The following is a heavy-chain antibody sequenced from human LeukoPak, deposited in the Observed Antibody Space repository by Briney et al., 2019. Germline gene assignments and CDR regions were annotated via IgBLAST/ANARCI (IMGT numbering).Heavy chain of an antibody. CDR2: IYPGDSET. J-gene: IGHJ3*01. V-gene: IGHV5-51*01. CDR3: ARQRGYRMTKDGFDV. CDR1: GYSFSDYW. Sequence: GESLKISCKASGYSFSDYWIGWVRHMPGKGLEWMTIIYPGDSETRYSPSLQGQVTISADKSINTVYLQWNSLKASDTAIYCARQRGYRMTKDGFDVWGQGTMITVSS. D-gene: IGHD2-2*03.